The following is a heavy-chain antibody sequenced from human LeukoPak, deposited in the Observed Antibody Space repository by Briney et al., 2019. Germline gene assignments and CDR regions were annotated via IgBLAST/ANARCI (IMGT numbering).Heavy chain of an antibody. Sequence: ASVKVSCKASGGTFSSYAISWVRQAPGQGLEWMGGIIPIFGTANYAQKFQGRVTITAVESTSTAYMELSSLRSEDTAVYYCARDRAVVPAAYLRFDPWGQGTLVTVSS. CDR1: GGTFSSYA. V-gene: IGHV1-69*13. CDR2: IIPIFGTA. D-gene: IGHD2-2*01. CDR3: ARDRAVVPAAYLRFDP. J-gene: IGHJ5*02.